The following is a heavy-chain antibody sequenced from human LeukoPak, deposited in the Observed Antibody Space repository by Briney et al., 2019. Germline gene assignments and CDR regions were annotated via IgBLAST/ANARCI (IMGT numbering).Heavy chain of an antibody. CDR1: GLTFITYT. D-gene: IGHD2-15*01. V-gene: IGHV3-21*01. J-gene: IGHJ2*01. Sequence: GGSLRLSCAASGLTFITYTFNWVRQAPGKGLEWVSSISSSSNYVYYADSVKGRFTVSRDNAKNSLYLQMNSLRAEGTAVYYCATGGVVVDAPLYWYFDLWGRGTLVTVSS. CDR3: ATGGVVVDAPLYWYFDL. CDR2: ISSSSNYV.